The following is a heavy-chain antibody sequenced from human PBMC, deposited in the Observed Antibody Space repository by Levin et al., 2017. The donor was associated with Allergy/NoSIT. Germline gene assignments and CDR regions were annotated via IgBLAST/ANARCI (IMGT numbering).Heavy chain of an antibody. V-gene: IGHV3-23*01. D-gene: IGHD3-3*01. Sequence: RSGGSLRLSCAGSGFTFSSYGMSWVRQAPGKGLEWVSGISDSGGNTYYTDSVKGRFTISRDKSKNTLYLQMNSLRAEDTAIYYCAKDRSSVFWSGSSHWGQGTLVTVSS. CDR3: AKDRSSVFWSGSSH. CDR1: GFTFSSYG. J-gene: IGHJ4*02. CDR2: ISDSGGNT.